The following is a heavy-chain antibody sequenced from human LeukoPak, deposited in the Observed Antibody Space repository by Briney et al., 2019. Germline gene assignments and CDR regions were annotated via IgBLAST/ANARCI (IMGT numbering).Heavy chain of an antibody. D-gene: IGHD6-13*01. Sequence: ASVKVSCKASGYTFTGYYMHWVRQAPGQGLEWMGWINPNSGGTNYARKIQGRVTMTRDTSISTAYMELSRLRSEDTAVYYCARDRGYSSSPEGYWGQGTLVTVSS. CDR2: INPNSGGT. V-gene: IGHV1-2*02. CDR1: GYTFTGYY. CDR3: ARDRGYSSSPEGY. J-gene: IGHJ4*02.